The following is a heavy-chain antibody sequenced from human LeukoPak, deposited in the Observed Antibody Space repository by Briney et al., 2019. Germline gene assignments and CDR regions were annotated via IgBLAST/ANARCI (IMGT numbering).Heavy chain of an antibody. J-gene: IGHJ5*02. CDR2: MSTDGSLK. D-gene: IGHD6-19*01. CDR1: GFTSSNYA. CDR3: GRQVAPGQWLVNL. V-gene: IGHV3-30*01. Sequence: GGSLRLSCVASGFTSSNYAIHWVRRPPGKGVEWVAVMSTDGSLKYYANSVKGRFTISRDNYKSTLFLQMNSLSAADTAVYYCGRQVAPGQWLVNLWGQGTLVTVSS.